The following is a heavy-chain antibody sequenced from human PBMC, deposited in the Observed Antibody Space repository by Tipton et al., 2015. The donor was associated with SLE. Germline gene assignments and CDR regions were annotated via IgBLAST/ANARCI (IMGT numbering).Heavy chain of an antibody. CDR1: GGSISSYY. J-gene: IGHJ4*02. CDR3: ARDRGGSVAGPDY. D-gene: IGHD6-19*01. V-gene: IGHV4-59*12. CDR2: NYYSGST. Sequence: TLSLTCTVSGGSISSYYWSWIRQPPGKGLEWIGYNYYSGSTNYNPSLKSRVTISVDTSKNQFSLKLSSVTAADTAVYHCARDRGGSVAGPDYWGQGTLVTVSS.